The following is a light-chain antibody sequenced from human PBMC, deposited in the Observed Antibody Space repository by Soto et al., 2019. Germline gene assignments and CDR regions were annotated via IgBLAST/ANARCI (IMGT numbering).Light chain of an antibody. J-gene: IGKJ4*01. Sequence: IRMTQSPSSFSASTGDRVTITCRASQGISSYLAWYQQKPGKAPKLLIYAASTLQSGVPSRFSGSGSGTDFTLTISCLQSEDFATYYCQQYYSYPLTFGGGTKVAIK. CDR3: QQYYSYPLT. CDR1: QGISSY. V-gene: IGKV1-8*01. CDR2: AAS.